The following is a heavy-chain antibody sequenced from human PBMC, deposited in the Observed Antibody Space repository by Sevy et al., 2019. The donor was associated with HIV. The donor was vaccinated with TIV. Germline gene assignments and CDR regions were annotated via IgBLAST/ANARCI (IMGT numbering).Heavy chain of an antibody. CDR3: ARFVGDYFDF. V-gene: IGHV3-11*01. Sequence: GWSLRLSCEASGFIFSDSYMSWIRQAPGKGLEWISYISTRGSTIYYADSVKGRFTISRDNANNSLSLHLNSLRAEDTAIYYCARFVGDYFDFWGRGTLVTVSS. CDR2: ISTRGSTI. J-gene: IGHJ4*02. D-gene: IGHD4-17*01. CDR1: GFIFSDSY.